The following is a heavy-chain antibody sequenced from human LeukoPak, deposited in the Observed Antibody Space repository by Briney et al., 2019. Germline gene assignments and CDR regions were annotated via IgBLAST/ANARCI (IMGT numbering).Heavy chain of an antibody. CDR1: GYSISSAYY. CDR2: IYHTGST. Sequence: SETLSLTCAVSGYSISSAYYWGWMRQPPGKGLEWIGSIYHTGSTYYNPSLKRRVTISRDTFKNQLSLKLRSVTAADTAVYYCARDKMGGADYWGQGTLVTVSS. J-gene: IGHJ4*02. CDR3: ARDKMGGADY. D-gene: IGHD3-16*01. V-gene: IGHV4-38-2*02.